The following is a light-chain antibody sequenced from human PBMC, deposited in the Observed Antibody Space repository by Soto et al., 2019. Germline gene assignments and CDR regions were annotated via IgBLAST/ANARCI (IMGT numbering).Light chain of an antibody. CDR2: GAS. CDR1: QSVSSN. J-gene: IGKJ1*01. V-gene: IGKV3-15*01. CDR3: QQYNNWPWT. Sequence: EIVLTQSPATLSVSPGERAKLSCRASQSVSSNLAWYQQKPGQAPRLLIYGASTRATGIPATFSGSGSGTEFTLTISRLQSEDFAVYYCQQYNNWPWTFGRGTKVDIK.